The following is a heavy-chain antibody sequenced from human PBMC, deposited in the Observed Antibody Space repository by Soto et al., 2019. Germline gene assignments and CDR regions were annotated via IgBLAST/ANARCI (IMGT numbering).Heavy chain of an antibody. CDR1: GFTFSSYD. CDR3: ARAIGPILFDY. CDR2: IGTAGDT. V-gene: IGHV3-13*04. D-gene: IGHD3-22*01. Sequence: EVQLVESGGGLVQPGGSLRLSCSASGFTFSSYDMHWVRQGPGKGLEWVSAIGTAGDTNYAGSVKGRFTISRENAKNSLYLQMNSLRAGDTAIYFCARAIGPILFDYWGQGTLVTVSS. J-gene: IGHJ4*02.